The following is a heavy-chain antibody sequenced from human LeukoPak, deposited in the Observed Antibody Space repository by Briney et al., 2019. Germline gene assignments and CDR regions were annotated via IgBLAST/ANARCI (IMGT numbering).Heavy chain of an antibody. J-gene: IGHJ4*02. CDR2: ISGSGGST. CDR1: GFTFSSYA. V-gene: IGHV3-23*01. D-gene: IGHD6-6*01. CDR3: ANGDYSSSSPLDY. Sequence: PGGSLRLSCAASGFTFSSYAMTWVRQAPGKGLEWVSAISGSGGSTYYADSVKGRFTISRDNSKNTLYLQMNSLRADDTAIYYCANGDYSSSSPLDYWGQGTLVTVSS.